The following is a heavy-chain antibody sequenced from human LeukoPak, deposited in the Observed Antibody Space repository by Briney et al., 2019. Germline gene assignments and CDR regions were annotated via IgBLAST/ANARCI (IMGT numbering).Heavy chain of an antibody. Sequence: GGSLRLSCAASGFTFSSYAMHWVRQAPGKGLEYVSAISSNGGSTYYANSVKGRFTISRDNSKNTLYLQMGSLRAEDMAVYYCARGEMEAFDIWGQGTMVTVSS. CDR2: ISSNGGST. J-gene: IGHJ3*02. D-gene: IGHD5-24*01. V-gene: IGHV3-64*01. CDR3: ARGEMEAFDI. CDR1: GFTFSSYA.